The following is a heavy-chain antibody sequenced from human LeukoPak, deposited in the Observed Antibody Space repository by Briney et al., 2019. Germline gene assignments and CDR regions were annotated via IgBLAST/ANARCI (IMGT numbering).Heavy chain of an antibody. D-gene: IGHD3-10*01. J-gene: IGHJ4*02. CDR2: IIPIFGTA. CDR1: RGTFSNYA. V-gene: IGHV1-69*13. Sequence: ASVKVSCKASRGTFSNYAISWVRQAPGQGLEWMGGIIPIFGTANYAQKLQGRVTITADESTSTAYMELSSLRSEDTAVYYCARHGNVLLWFGELHWGQGTLVTVSS. CDR3: ARHGNVLLWFGELH.